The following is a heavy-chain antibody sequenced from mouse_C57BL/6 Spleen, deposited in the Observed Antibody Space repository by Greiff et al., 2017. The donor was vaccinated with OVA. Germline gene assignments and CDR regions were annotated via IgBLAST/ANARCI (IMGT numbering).Heavy chain of an antibody. CDR1: GYTFTSYW. CDR2: INPSSGYT. J-gene: IGHJ2*01. V-gene: IGHV1-7*01. D-gene: IGHD1-1*01. Sequence: QVHVKQSGAELVKPGASVKLSCKASGYTFTSYWMHWVKQRPGQGLEWIGYINPSSGYTKYNQKFKDKATLTADKSSSTAYMQLSSLTYEDSAVCYCARGSTVENFDYWGQGTTLTVSS. CDR3: ARGSTVENFDY.